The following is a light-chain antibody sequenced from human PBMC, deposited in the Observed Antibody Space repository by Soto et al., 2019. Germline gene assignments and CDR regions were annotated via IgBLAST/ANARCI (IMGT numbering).Light chain of an antibody. Sequence: QSVLTQPPSASGTPGQRVTISCSGSSSNIGSNTVNWYQQLPGTAPTLLIYYNNQRPSGVPDRFSCSKSGTSASLAISGLQSDDEAHYYCAAWDDSLYGWVFGGGTKLTVL. CDR3: AAWDDSLYGWV. CDR2: YNN. J-gene: IGLJ3*02. CDR1: SSNIGSNT. V-gene: IGLV1-44*01.